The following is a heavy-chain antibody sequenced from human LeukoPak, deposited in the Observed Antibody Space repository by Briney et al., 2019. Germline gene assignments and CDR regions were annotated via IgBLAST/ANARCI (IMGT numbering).Heavy chain of an antibody. Sequence: GGSLTLSCAASGFTFTTYWMSWIRQAPGKGLEWVANINQDGTDKYYVDSVKGRFTFSRDNAQNSLYLQMSSLRVEDTAVYYRVTYSTGLYKGLEFWGQGTQVTVSS. CDR3: VTYSTGLYKGLEF. J-gene: IGHJ4*02. CDR1: GFTFTTYW. CDR2: INQDGTDK. D-gene: IGHD2-8*02. V-gene: IGHV3-7*03.